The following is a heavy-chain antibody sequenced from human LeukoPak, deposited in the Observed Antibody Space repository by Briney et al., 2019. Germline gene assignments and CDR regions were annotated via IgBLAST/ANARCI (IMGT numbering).Heavy chain of an antibody. CDR2: ISSSSSYT. J-gene: IGHJ5*02. D-gene: IGHD5-12*01. CDR3: ARLLPPIVATSHLFDP. V-gene: IGHV3-11*06. Sequence: KPGGSLRLSCAVSGFTFSDYYMSWIRQAPGKGLEWVSYISSSSSYTNYADSVKGRFTISRDNAKNSLYLQMNSLRAEDMAVYYCARLLPPIVATSHLFDPWGQGTLVTVSS. CDR1: GFTFSDYY.